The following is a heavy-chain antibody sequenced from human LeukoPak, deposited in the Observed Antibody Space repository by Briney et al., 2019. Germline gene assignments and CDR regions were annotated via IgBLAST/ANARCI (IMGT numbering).Heavy chain of an antibody. Sequence: SETLSLTCTVSRGSISSYYWSWIRHPPGKGLEWIGYIYTSGSTNYNPSLKSRVTISVDTPKNHFSLKLSSVTAVGTAVYYCARQGEYCSSTSCFKNWFDPWGQGTLVTVSS. J-gene: IGHJ5*02. D-gene: IGHD2-2*01. CDR2: IYTSGST. V-gene: IGHV4-4*09. CDR3: ARQGEYCSSTSCFKNWFDP. CDR1: RGSISSYY.